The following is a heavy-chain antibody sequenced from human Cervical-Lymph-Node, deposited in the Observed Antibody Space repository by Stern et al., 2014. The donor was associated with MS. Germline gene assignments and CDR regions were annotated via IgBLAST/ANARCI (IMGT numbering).Heavy chain of an antibody. D-gene: IGHD3-22*01. CDR3: AKAVWGYYDSCASDN. CDR2: ISYGGSNK. Sequence: MQLVESGGGVVQPGRSLRLSCTASGFTFSSYGMHWVRQAPGKGLEWVAVISYGGSNKYYEDFVKGRLTISRDNSKNTLYLQMNSLRTEDTAMYYCAKAVWGYYDSCASDNWGQGTLVTVSS. CDR1: GFTFSSYG. J-gene: IGHJ4*02. V-gene: IGHV3-30*18.